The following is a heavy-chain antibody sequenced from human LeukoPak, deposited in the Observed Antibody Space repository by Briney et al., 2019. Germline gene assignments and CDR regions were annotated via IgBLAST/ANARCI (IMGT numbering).Heavy chain of an antibody. D-gene: IGHD6-19*01. CDR3: AIEVAGTIDY. CDR1: GYTFASYA. J-gene: IGHJ4*02. V-gene: IGHV7-4-1*02. Sequence: ASVKVSCKASGYTFASYAVNWVRQAPGQGLEWMGWINTNTGNPTYAQGFTGRFVFSLDTSVSTAYLQISSLKAEDTAVYYCAIEVAGTIDYWGQGTLVTVSS. CDR2: INTNTGNP.